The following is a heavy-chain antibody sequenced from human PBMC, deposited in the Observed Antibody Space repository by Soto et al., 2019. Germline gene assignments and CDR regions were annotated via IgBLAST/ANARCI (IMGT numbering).Heavy chain of an antibody. CDR2: IVPIVDTS. D-gene: IGHD5-12*01. CDR1: GGTFSSYA. V-gene: IGHV1-69*12. J-gene: IGHJ4*02. Sequence: QVQLVQSGAEVRQPASSVKVSCKTSGGTFSSYAISWVRQAPGQGLEWMGGIVPIVDTSTYAQTFQGRVTITADESTSTVYMELSSLRSDDTAVYYCVRVVAIPGYPDNWGQGTLFTVSS. CDR3: VRVVAIPGYPDN.